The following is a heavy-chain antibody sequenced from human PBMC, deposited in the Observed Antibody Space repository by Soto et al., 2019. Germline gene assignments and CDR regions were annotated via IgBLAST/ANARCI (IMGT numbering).Heavy chain of an antibody. CDR2: ISGSGGST. CDR1: GFTFSSYA. Sequence: GGSLRLSCAASGFTFSSYAMSWVRQAPGKGLEWVSAISGSGGSTYYADSVKGRFTISRDNSKNTLYLQMNSLRAEDTAVYYCAKEAQYGTIVVVITPFDYWGQGTLVTVSS. D-gene: IGHD3-22*01. V-gene: IGHV3-23*01. CDR3: AKEAQYGTIVVVITPFDY. J-gene: IGHJ4*02.